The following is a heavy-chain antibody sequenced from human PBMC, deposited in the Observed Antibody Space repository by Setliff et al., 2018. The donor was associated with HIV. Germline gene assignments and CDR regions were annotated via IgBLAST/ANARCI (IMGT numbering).Heavy chain of an antibody. CDR2: ISSSSTI. D-gene: IGHD4-17*01. CDR3: ARGPTTVTNYYYYYMDV. V-gene: IGHV3-11*04. Sequence: GGSLRLSCAASGFTFSDYYMNWVPQAPGKGLEWVSSISSSSTIYYADSVKGRFTISRDNDRNSLYLQMNGLRAEDTAVYYCARGPTTVTNYYYYYMDVWGKGTTVTVSS. CDR1: GFTFSDYY. J-gene: IGHJ6*03.